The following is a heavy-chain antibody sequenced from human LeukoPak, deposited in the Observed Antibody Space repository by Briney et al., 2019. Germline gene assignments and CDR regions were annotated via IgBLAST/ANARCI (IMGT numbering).Heavy chain of an antibody. CDR1: GGSISSSSYY. J-gene: IGHJ4*02. Sequence: PSETLSLTCTVSGGSISSSSYYWGWIRQPPGEGLEWIGSIYYSGSTYYNPSLKSRVTISVDRSKNQFSLKLSSVTAADTAVYYCARDGNYGDYFDYWGQGTLVTVSS. V-gene: IGHV4-39*07. CDR2: IYYSGST. D-gene: IGHD4-17*01. CDR3: ARDGNYGDYFDY.